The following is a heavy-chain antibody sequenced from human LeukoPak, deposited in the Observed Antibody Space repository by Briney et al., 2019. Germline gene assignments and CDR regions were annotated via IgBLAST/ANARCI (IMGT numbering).Heavy chain of an antibody. CDR2: IYPGDSDT. CDR3: ARRAVVPAAMLGYYYYYYYMDV. J-gene: IGHJ6*03. Sequence: KPGESLTISCKGSGYSFTSYWIGWVRQMPGKGLEWMGIIYPGDSDTRYSPSFQGQVTISADKSISTAYLQWSSLKASDTAMYYCARRAVVPAAMLGYYYYYYYMDVWGKGTTVTVSS. V-gene: IGHV5-51*03. D-gene: IGHD2-2*01. CDR1: GYSFTSYW.